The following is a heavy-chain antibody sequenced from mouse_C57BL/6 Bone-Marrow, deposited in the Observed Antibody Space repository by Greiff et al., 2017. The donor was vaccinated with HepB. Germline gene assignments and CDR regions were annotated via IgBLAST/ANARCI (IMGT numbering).Heavy chain of an antibody. J-gene: IGHJ4*01. V-gene: IGHV1-4*01. Sequence: QVQLQQSGAELARPGASVKLSCKASGYTFTSYTMHWVKQRPGQGLEWIGYINPSSGYTKYNQKFKDKATLTADKSSSTAYMQLSSLTSEDSAVYCCADYYDSSYAMDYWGQGTSVTVSS. CDR2: INPSSGYT. CDR3: ADYYDSSYAMDY. D-gene: IGHD1-1*01. CDR1: GYTFTSYT.